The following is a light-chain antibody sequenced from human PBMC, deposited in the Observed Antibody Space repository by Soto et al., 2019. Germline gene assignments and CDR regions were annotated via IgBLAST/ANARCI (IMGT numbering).Light chain of an antibody. CDR2: EVS. V-gene: IGLV2-14*01. CDR3: CSYAGNGAWV. CDR1: ASDIGDNNY. Sequence: QSALTQPASVSGSLGQSITISCTGTASDIGDNNYVSWYQHHPGKAPKLMIFEVSRRPSRVSDRFSGSKSGNTASLTISGLQAEDEGDFYCCSYAGNGAWVFGGGTKLTVL. J-gene: IGLJ3*02.